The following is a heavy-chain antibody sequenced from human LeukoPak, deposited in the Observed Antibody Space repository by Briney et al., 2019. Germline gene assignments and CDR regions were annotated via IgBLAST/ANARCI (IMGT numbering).Heavy chain of an antibody. CDR1: GGSISSGGYY. CDR2: INHSGST. J-gene: IGHJ6*02. Sequence: PSETLSLTCTVSGGSISSGGYYWSWIRQHPGKGLEWIGEINHSGSTNYNPSLKSRVTISVDTSKNQFSLKLSSVTAADTAVYYCARGLPLLSYYYYGMDVWGQGTTVTVSS. CDR3: ARGLPLLSYYYYGMDV. V-gene: IGHV4-39*07. D-gene: IGHD2-2*01.